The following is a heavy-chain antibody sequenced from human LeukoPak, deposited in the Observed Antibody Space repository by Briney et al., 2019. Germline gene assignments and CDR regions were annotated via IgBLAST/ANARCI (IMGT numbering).Heavy chain of an antibody. CDR3: ATGLLLGVTTD. CDR1: GYTLPELS. Sequence: ASVKDSCQVSGYTLPELSMHWVRQAPGKGLEWMGGFDPEDGETIYAQKFQGRVTMTEDTSTDTAYMGPSSLRSEDTAVYYCATGLLLGVTTDWGQGTLVTVSS. V-gene: IGHV1-24*01. D-gene: IGHD4-17*01. CDR2: FDPEDGET. J-gene: IGHJ4*02.